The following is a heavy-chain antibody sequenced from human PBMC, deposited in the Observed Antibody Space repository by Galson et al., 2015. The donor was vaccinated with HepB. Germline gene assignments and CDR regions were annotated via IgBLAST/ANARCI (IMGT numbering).Heavy chain of an antibody. J-gene: IGHJ4*02. CDR1: GYTFTSYA. Sequence: SVKVSCKASGYTFTSYAMNWVRQAPGQGLEWMGWINTHTGNPTYAQGFTGRFVFSLDTSVSTAYLQISSLKAEDTAVYYCARASKGARIAVAGTTPVDYWGQGTLVTVSS. D-gene: IGHD6-19*01. CDR3: ARASKGARIAVAGTTPVDY. CDR2: INTHTGNP. V-gene: IGHV7-4-1*02.